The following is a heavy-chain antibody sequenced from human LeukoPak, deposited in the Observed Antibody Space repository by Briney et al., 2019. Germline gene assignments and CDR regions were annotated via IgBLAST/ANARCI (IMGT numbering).Heavy chain of an antibody. Sequence: SETLSLTCAVSGYSISSGYYWGWIRQPPGKGLEWIGSIYHSGNTYYNPSLKSRVTISVDTSKNQVSLKLSSVTAADTAVYYCARSPIVSGYYTRWYFDLWGRGTLVTVSS. V-gene: IGHV4-38-2*01. J-gene: IGHJ2*01. D-gene: IGHD3-3*01. CDR1: GYSISSGYY. CDR2: IYHSGNT. CDR3: ARSPIVSGYYTRWYFDL.